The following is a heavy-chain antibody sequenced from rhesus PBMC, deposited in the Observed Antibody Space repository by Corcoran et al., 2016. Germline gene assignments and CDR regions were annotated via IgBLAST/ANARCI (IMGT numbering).Heavy chain of an antibody. CDR1: GYTFTSYY. J-gene: IGHJ4*01. D-gene: IGHD6-43*01. CDR3: TRGIAAATGTFDY. Sequence: QVQLVQSGAEIKQPGASVKLSCKASGYTFTSYYMHWVRQAPGQGLEWIGLISPYTGNKGYAKNFQGTFTIHTDTSTRTAYIGLSSLRSEDTAVYYCTRGIAAATGTFDYWGQGVLVTVSS. V-gene: IGHV1-1*01. CDR2: ISPYTGNK.